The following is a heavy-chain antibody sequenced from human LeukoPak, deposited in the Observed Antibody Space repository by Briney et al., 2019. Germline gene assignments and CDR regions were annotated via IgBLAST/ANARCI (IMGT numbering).Heavy chain of an antibody. V-gene: IGHV4-39*01. CDR2: IYYSGST. D-gene: IGHD4-17*01. J-gene: IGHJ4*02. Sequence: SETLSLTCTVSGGSISSSSYYWGWIRQPPGKGLEWIGSIYYSGSTYYNLSLKSRVTISVDTSKNQFSLKLSSVTAADTAVYYCARQGYGDYPYYFDYWGQGTLVTVSS. CDR1: GGSISSSSYY. CDR3: ARQGYGDYPYYFDY.